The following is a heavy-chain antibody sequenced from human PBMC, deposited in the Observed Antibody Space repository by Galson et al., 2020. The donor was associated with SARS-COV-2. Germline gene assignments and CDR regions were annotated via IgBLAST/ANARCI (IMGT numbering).Heavy chain of an antibody. CDR1: GFTFSSYS. CDR2: ISSSSSYI. D-gene: IGHD4-17*01. J-gene: IGHJ6*02. V-gene: IGHV3-21*01. Sequence: NSGGSLRLSCAASGFTFSSYSMNWVRQAPGKGLEWVSSISSSSSYIYYADLVKGRFTISIDNAKNSLYLQMNSLRAEDTAVYYCAREYDYGDSRLEYYYGMDVWGQGTTVTVSS. CDR3: AREYDYGDSRLEYYYGMDV.